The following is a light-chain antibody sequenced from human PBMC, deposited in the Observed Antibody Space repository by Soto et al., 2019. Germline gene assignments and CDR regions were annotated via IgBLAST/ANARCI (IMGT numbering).Light chain of an antibody. CDR2: AAS. Sequence: IQLTQSPSFLSASLGDRVAITFRASQGISSYLAWYQQKPGKAPKLLIYAASTLQSGVPSRFSGSGSGTEFTLTISSLQPEDFATYYCQHYGSYWTFGQGTKVDIK. V-gene: IGKV1-9*01. CDR3: QHYGSYWT. J-gene: IGKJ1*01. CDR1: QGISSY.